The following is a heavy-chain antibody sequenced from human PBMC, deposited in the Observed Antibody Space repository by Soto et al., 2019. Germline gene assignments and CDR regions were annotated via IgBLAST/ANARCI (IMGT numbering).Heavy chain of an antibody. D-gene: IGHD3-22*01. CDR1: GFTFSDYY. V-gene: IGHV3-11*01. CDR2: ISSSGSTR. Sequence: QVQLVESGGGLVKPGGSLRLSCAASGFTFSDYYMSWIRQAPGKGLAWVSYISSSGSTRHYADSVKGRFTVSRDIPKNFLDVQMNSLRAEDTAVYYCARGDDSSGSLYFDYWGQGTLVTVSS. CDR3: ARGDDSSGSLYFDY. J-gene: IGHJ4*02.